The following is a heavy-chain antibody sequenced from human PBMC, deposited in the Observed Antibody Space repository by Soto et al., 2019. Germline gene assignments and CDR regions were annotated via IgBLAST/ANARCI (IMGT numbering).Heavy chain of an antibody. CDR1: GYTFTKYA. Sequence: QVQFVQSGAEEKKPGASVKVSCKASGYTFTKYAMHWVRQAPGQRLEWMGWINSGDGNTKYSQKFQGRVTITRDTFASTAYMELSSLRSEDTAVYYCARVGQWGGMDVWGQGTTVTVSS. CDR3: ARVGQWGGMDV. CDR2: INSGDGNT. D-gene: IGHD1-26*01. J-gene: IGHJ6*02. V-gene: IGHV1-3*05.